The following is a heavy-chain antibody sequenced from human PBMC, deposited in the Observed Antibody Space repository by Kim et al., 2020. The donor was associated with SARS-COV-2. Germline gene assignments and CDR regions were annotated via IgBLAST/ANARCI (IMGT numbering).Heavy chain of an antibody. V-gene: IGHV3-23*01. CDR3: ATRSDFYYYDSAGYYGFDY. J-gene: IGHJ4*02. D-gene: IGHD3-22*01. Sequence: GRFTISRDNSKTTLYLRMSSLRAEDTAVYYCATRSDFYYYDSAGYYGFDYWGQGTLVTVSS.